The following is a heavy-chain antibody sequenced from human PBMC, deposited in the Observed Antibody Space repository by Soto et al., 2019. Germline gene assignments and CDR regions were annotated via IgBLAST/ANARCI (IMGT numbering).Heavy chain of an antibody. CDR2: INPSGGST. J-gene: IGHJ6*02. V-gene: IGHV1-46*01. D-gene: IGHD2-15*01. CDR3: ARRSGYCSGGSWPPSYYYGMDV. Sequence: QVQLVQSGAEVKKPGASVKVSCKASGYTFTSYYMHWVRQAPGQGLEWMGIINPSGGSTSYAQKFQGRVTMTRDTTTGTVYMELSSLRCEDTAVYYCARRSGYCSGGSWPPSYYYGMDVWGQGTTVTVSS. CDR1: GYTFTSYY.